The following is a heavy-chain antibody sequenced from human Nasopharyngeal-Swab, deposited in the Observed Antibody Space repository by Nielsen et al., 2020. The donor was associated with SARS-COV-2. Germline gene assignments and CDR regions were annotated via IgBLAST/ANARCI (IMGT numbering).Heavy chain of an antibody. CDR3: AKDSYYDSSGYYYYYYGMDV. CDR2: ISWNSGSI. CDR1: GFTFDDYA. D-gene: IGHD3-22*01. V-gene: IGHV3-9*01. Sequence: SLRLSCAASGFTFDDYAMHWVRQAQGKGLEWVSGISWNSGSIGYADSVKGRFTISRDNAKNSLYLQMNSLRAEDTALYYCAKDSYYDSSGYYYYYYGMDVWGQGTTVTVSS. J-gene: IGHJ6*02.